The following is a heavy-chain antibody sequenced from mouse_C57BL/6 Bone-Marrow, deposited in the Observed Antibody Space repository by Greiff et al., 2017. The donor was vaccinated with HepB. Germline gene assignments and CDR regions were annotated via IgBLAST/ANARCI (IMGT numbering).Heavy chain of an antibody. V-gene: IGHV1-59*01. D-gene: IGHD1-1*01. CDR3: ARVQLRYYAMDY. CDR2: IDPSDSYT. J-gene: IGHJ4*01. CDR1: GYTFTSYW. Sequence: VQLQQPGAELVRPGTSVKLSCKASGYTFTSYWMHWVKQRPGQGLEWIGVIDPSDSYTNYNQKFKGKATLTVDTSSSTAYMQLSSLTSEDSAVYYCARVQLRYYAMDYWGQGTSVTVSS.